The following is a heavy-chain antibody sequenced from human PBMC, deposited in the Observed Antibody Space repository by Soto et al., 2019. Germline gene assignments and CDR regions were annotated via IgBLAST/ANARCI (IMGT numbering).Heavy chain of an antibody. J-gene: IGHJ6*02. CDR3: ARDNPRSPGWDV. V-gene: IGHV3-48*02. Sequence: EVQLVESGGGLVQPGGSLRLSCEASGFTLSSYSMNWARQAPGQGLEWVSYISSSSTTIYYADSVKGRFTISRDNAKNSLYLQMNSLSDEDTTVYYCARDNPRSPGWDVWGQGTTVTVSS. CDR1: GFTLSSYS. CDR2: ISSSSTTI.